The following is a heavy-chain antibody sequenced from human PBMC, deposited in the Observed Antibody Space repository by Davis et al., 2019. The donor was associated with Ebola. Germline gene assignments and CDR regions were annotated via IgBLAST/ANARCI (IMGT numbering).Heavy chain of an antibody. CDR2: VYYTGST. CDR1: GGSISSGGYY. V-gene: IGHV4-39*01. D-gene: IGHD4-23*01. J-gene: IGHJ4*02. Sequence: SETLSLTCTVSGGSISSGGYYWSWIRQHPGKGLEWIASVYYTGSTFYNPSLESRVSLSVDTSKNHFSLSLISATASDTSIYYCAGHGHYGADSKVGKIEYWGQGLLVTVSS. CDR3: AGHGHYGADSKVGKIEY.